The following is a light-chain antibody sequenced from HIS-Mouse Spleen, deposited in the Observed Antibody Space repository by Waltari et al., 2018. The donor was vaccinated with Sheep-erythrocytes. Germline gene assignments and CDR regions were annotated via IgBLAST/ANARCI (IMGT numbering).Light chain of an antibody. CDR2: LGS. J-gene: IGKJ1*01. CDR3: MQALQTPWT. CDR1: QSLLHTNGYNY. V-gene: IGKV2-28*01. Sequence: DIVMTQSPLSLPVTPGEPASISCRSSQSLLHTNGYNYLDWYLQTPGQSPQLLIYLGSNRASGVPDRFSGSGSGTDFTLKISRVEAEDVGVYYCMQALQTPWTFGQGTKVEIK.